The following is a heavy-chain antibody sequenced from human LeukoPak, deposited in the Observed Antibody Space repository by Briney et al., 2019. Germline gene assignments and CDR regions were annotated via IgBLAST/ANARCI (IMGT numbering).Heavy chain of an antibody. D-gene: IGHD5-24*01. CDR3: AKDQEMATIWNY. J-gene: IGHJ4*02. Sequence: GGSLRLSCAASGFTFSSYAMSRVRQAPGQGLEWVSAISGSGGSTYYADSVKGRFTISRDNSKNTLYLQMNSLRAEDTAVYYCAKDQEMATIWNYWGQGTLVTVSS. CDR1: GFTFSSYA. V-gene: IGHV3-23*01. CDR2: ISGSGGST.